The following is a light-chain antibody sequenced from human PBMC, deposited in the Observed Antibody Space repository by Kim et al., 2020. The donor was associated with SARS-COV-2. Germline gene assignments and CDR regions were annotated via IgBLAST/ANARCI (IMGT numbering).Light chain of an antibody. CDR3: SSYTGSSTYV. Sequence: GQSVTITCTGTSRDVGSYNRVSWYQQPPGTAPKLMIYEVNKRPSGVPDRFSGSKSGNTASLTISGLQAEDEADYYCSSYTGSSTYVFGTGTKVTVL. V-gene: IGLV2-18*02. CDR1: SRDVGSYNR. CDR2: EVN. J-gene: IGLJ1*01.